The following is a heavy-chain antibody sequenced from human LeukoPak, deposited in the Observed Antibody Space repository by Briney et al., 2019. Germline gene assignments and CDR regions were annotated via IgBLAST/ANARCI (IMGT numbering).Heavy chain of an antibody. V-gene: IGHV3-30*02. CDR1: GFTFSSYG. CDR2: IRYDGSNK. J-gene: IGHJ4*02. D-gene: IGHD3-16*02. CDR3: AKFVVRLGELSSKDY. Sequence: PGGSLRLSCAASGFTFSSYGMHWVRQAPGKGLEWVAFIRYDGSNKYYADSVKGRFTISRDNSENTLYLQMNSLRAEDTAVYYCAKFVVRLGELSSKDYWGQGTLVTVSS.